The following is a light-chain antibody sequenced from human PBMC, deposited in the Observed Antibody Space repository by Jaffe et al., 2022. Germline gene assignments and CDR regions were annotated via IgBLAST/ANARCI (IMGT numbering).Light chain of an antibody. V-gene: IGKV1-33*01. CDR2: DAS. Sequence: DIQMTQSPSSLSASVGDRVTITCQASQDISNYLNWYQQKPGKAPKLLIYDASNLETGVPSRFSGSGSGTDFTFTISSLQPEDIATYYCQQYDNLCAFGPGTKVDIK. CDR1: QDISNY. CDR3: QQYDNLCA. J-gene: IGKJ3*01.